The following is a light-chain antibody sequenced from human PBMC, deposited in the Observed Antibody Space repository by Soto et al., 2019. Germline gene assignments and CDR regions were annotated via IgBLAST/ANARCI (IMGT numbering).Light chain of an antibody. Sequence: DIQMTQSPSTLTASXGDRVTITXXASQSISSWLAWYQQKPGKAPKLLIYDASSLESGVPSRFSGSGSGTEFTLTISSLQPDDFATYYCQQYNSYPWTFGQGTKVDNK. CDR2: DAS. V-gene: IGKV1-5*01. CDR3: QQYNSYPWT. J-gene: IGKJ1*01. CDR1: QSISSW.